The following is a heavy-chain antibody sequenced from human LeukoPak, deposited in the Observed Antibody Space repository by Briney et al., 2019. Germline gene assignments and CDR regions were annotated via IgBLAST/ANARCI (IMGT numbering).Heavy chain of an antibody. CDR1: GFTFSSYA. Sequence: PGRSLRPSCAASGFTFSSYAMHWVRPAPGEGLERVLVISYVGSNKYYAGSVKGQFTISRDNSKTTLYLQMNSLRAEDRAVYYCARDWDYKMATIPGYWGQGTLVTVSS. D-gene: IGHD5-24*01. CDR2: ISYVGSNK. J-gene: IGHJ4*02. CDR3: ARDWDYKMATIPGY. V-gene: IGHV3-30-3*01.